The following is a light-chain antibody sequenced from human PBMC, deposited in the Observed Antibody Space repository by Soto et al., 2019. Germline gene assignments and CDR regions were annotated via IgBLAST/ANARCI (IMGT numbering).Light chain of an antibody. Sequence: DIQMSQSPSSLSASVGDRVTITCRTSQSIDKYLNWYQQEPGKAPKLLIYGASTLQSGVPSRFSGSGSRTDFTLTISSLQPEDFTTYYCQQNSNTPLTFGGGTKVEIK. CDR1: QSIDKY. CDR3: QQNSNTPLT. CDR2: GAS. V-gene: IGKV1-39*01. J-gene: IGKJ4*01.